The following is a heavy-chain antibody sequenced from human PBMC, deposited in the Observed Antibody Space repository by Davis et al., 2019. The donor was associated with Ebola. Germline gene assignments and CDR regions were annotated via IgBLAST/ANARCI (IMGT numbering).Heavy chain of an antibody. Sequence: PGGSLRLSCAASGSTVITKDMNWVRQAPGKGLEWVSVIYAGETTYYTDAMKGRFTISRDDSKNTLYLQMNSLKAEDTAVYYCASGGRVVVAEYFQHWGQGTLIIVSS. D-gene: IGHD2-15*01. CDR2: IYAGETT. CDR3: ASGGRVVVAEYFQH. V-gene: IGHV3-53*01. CDR1: GSTVITKD. J-gene: IGHJ1*01.